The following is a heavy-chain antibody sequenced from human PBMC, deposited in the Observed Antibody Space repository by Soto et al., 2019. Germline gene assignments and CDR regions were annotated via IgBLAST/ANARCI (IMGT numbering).Heavy chain of an antibody. V-gene: IGHV1-2*04. D-gene: IGHD3-10*01. CDR1: GYTFTGYY. CDR2: INPNSGGT. J-gene: IGHJ6*02. CDR3: AREGNEITMVRGVIIHYYGMDV. Sequence: ASVKVSCKASGYTFTGYYMHCVRPSPGQGLEWMGWINPNSGGTNYAQKFQGWVTMTRDTSISTAYMELSRLRSDDTAVYYCAREGNEITMVRGVIIHYYGMDVWGQGTTVTVSS.